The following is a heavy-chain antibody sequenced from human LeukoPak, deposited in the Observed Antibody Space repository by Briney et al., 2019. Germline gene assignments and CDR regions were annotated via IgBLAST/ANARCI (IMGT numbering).Heavy chain of an antibody. J-gene: IGHJ4*02. Sequence: KAGGSLRLSCAASGFTFSSYSMNWVRQAPGKGLEWVSSISSSSSYIYYADSVKGRFTISRDNAKNSLYLQMNSLRAEDTAVYYRARGGSYPTHPEFDYWGQGTLVTVSS. D-gene: IGHD1-26*01. CDR2: ISSSSSYI. CDR1: GFTFSSYS. V-gene: IGHV3-21*01. CDR3: ARGGSYPTHPEFDY.